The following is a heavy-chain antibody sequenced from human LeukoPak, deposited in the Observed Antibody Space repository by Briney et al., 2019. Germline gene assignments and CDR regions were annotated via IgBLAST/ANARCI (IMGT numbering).Heavy chain of an antibody. CDR2: ISRSSSTI. J-gene: IGHJ4*02. CDR1: GFTFSSYS. CDR3: TRLAGSLQRYFDY. D-gene: IGHD3-10*01. Sequence: GGSLRLSCAASGFTFSSYSTSWVRQAPGKGLDWVSYISRSSSTIYYADSVKGRFTISRDNAKNSLYLQMNSLRDEDTAVYYCTRLAGSLQRYFDYWGQGNLVTVSS. V-gene: IGHV3-48*02.